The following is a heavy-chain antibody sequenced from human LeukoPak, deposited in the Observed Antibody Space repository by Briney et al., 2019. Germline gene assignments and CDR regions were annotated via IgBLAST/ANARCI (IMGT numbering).Heavy chain of an antibody. CDR2: IYYSRST. CDR3: AREGFTSGSYRFDY. V-gene: IGHV4-59*01. J-gene: IGHJ4*02. D-gene: IGHD1-26*01. Sequence: SETLSLTCTVSGGSLSSYFWNWIRQPPGKGLEWIGYIYYSRSTNYNPSLKSRVTISLDTSKNQFSLKLSSVTAADTAVYYCAREGFTSGSYRFDYWGQGTLVTVSS. CDR1: GGSLSSYF.